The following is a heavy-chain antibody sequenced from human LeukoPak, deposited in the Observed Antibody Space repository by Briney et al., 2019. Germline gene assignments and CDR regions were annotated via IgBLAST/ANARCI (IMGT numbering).Heavy chain of an antibody. CDR2: ISDIGSI. D-gene: IGHD2-8*02. J-gene: IGHJ4*02. V-gene: IGHV4-59*08. CDR3: AGHHPRNTVDF. CDR1: GGSISSYY. Sequence: SETLSLTCTVSGGSISSYYWSWIRQPPGKGLEWIAYISDIGSIKYNPSLKSRVTISLDTSKNQFSLKLSSVAAADTAVYYCAGHHPRNTVDFWGQGTLVTVSS.